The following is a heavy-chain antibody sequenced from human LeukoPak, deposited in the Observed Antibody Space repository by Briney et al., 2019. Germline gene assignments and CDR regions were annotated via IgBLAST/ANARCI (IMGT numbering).Heavy chain of an antibody. Sequence: PSETLSLTCAVYGGSFSGYYWSWIRQPPGKGLEWIEEINHSGSTNYNPSLKSRVTISVDTSKNQFSLKPSSVTAADTAVYYCARGYYDSSGYPHWFDPWGQGTLVTVSS. CDR3: ARGYYDSSGYPHWFDP. V-gene: IGHV4-34*01. D-gene: IGHD3-22*01. CDR2: INHSGST. CDR1: GGSFSGYY. J-gene: IGHJ5*02.